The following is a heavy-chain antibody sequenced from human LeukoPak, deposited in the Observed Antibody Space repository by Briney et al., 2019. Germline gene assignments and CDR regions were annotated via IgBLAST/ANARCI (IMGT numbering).Heavy chain of an antibody. D-gene: IGHD3-22*01. CDR3: ARRAYSSPSGMDV. V-gene: IGHV3-21*01. Sequence: GGSLRLSCASSGFTFSSYSMNWVRQAPGKGLEWVSSISSSSSYIYYADSVKGRFTISRDNAKNSLYLQMNSLRAEDTAVYYCARRAYSSPSGMDVWGQGTTVTVSS. J-gene: IGHJ6*02. CDR1: GFTFSSYS. CDR2: ISSSSSYI.